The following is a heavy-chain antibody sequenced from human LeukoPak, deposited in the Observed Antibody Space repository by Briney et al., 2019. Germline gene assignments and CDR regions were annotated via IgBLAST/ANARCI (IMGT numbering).Heavy chain of an antibody. V-gene: IGHV3-21*01. Sequence: GGSLRLSCAASGFTFSSYSMNWLRQAPGKGLEWVSSISSSSSYIYYADSVKARFTISRDNAKNSLYLQMNSLRAEDTAVYYCARDRETLVVAATPDAFDIWGQGTMVTVSS. CDR3: ARDRETLVVAATPDAFDI. CDR1: GFTFSSYS. CDR2: ISSSSSYI. J-gene: IGHJ3*02. D-gene: IGHD2-15*01.